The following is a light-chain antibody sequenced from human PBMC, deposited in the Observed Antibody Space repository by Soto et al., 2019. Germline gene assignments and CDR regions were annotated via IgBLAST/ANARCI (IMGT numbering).Light chain of an antibody. J-gene: IGLJ2*01. CDR1: SGHSSYA. CDR3: QTWGTGRGV. CDR2: LNSDGSH. Sequence: QLVLTQSPSASASLGASVKLTCTLSSGHSSYAIAWHQQQPEKGPLYLMKLNSDGSHSKGDGIPDRFSGSSSGAERYLTISSLQSEDEADYYCQTWGTGRGVFGGGTKVTVL. V-gene: IGLV4-69*01.